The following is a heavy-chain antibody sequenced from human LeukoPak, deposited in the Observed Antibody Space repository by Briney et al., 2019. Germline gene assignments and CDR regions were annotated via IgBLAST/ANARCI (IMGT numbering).Heavy chain of an antibody. Sequence: GGSLRLSCAASGFTFSNYGMHWVRQAPGKGLEWVAVISYDGSNKYYADSAKGRFTISRDNSKNTLYLQMNSLRAEDTAVYYCARDPGYPEGRYFDYWGQGTLVTVSS. CDR3: ARDPGYPEGRYFDY. D-gene: IGHD3-16*02. J-gene: IGHJ4*02. CDR2: ISYDGSNK. V-gene: IGHV3-30*03. CDR1: GFTFSNYG.